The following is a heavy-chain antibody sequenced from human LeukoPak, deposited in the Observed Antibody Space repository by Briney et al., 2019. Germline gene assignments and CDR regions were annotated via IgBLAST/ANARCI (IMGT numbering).Heavy chain of an antibody. CDR2: IYTSGSN. CDR1: GGSFSSYY. D-gene: IGHD3-10*01. V-gene: IGHV4-4*07. Sequence: SETLSLTCTVSGGSFSSYYWTWIRQPAGKGLEWIGHIYTSGSNNYNPSLKSRVTMSVDTSKNQFSLKMSSVTAADTAVYYCARVLGGYGSGSVGDNWFDSWGQGTLVTVYS. CDR3: ARVLGGYGSGSVGDNWFDS. J-gene: IGHJ5*01.